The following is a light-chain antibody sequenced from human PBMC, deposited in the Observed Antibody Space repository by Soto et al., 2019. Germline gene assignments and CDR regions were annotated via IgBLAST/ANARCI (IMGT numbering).Light chain of an antibody. CDR3: QVWDSTNDHVV. CDR1: NIGSKS. CDR2: YDV. J-gene: IGLJ3*02. V-gene: IGLV3-21*04. Sequence: SYELTQPPSVSVAPGKTARFTCGGNNIGSKSVHWYQQKPGQAPVMVINYDVDRPSGIPERFSGSNSGNTATLTISRDEAGDEADYYCQVWDSTNDHVVFGGGTKLTVL.